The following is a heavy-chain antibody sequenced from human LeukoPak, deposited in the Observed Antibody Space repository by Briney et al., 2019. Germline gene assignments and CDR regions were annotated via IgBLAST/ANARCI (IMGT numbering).Heavy chain of an antibody. D-gene: IGHD6-19*01. J-gene: IGHJ6*03. V-gene: IGHV4-59*01. CDR2: IYYSGST. Sequence: SETLSLTCTVSGGSISSYYWSWIRQPPGKGLEWIGYIYYSGSTNYNPSLKSRVTISVDTSKNQFSLKLSSVTAADTAMYYCARHKRGSGWYPQYYYMDVWGKGTTVTVSS. CDR1: GGSISSYY. CDR3: ARHKRGSGWYPQYYYMDV.